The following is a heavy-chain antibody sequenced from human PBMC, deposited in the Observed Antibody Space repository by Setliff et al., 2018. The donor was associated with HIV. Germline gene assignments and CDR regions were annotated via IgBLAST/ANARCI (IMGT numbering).Heavy chain of an antibody. CDR2: IYSSGMTSGST. D-gene: IGHD3-22*01. V-gene: IGHV4-4*08. CDR3: ARASSPYYYDSNGYQKFDL. Sequence: PSETLSLTCTVSGASISTYYWSWIRQTPRKGLEWIGYIYSSGMTSGSTNYSPSLKPRLTISLAASGNQFSLNLTSVTAADTAVYFCARASSPYYYDSNGYQKFDLWGRGTLVTVSS. J-gene: IGHJ2*01. CDR1: GASISTYY.